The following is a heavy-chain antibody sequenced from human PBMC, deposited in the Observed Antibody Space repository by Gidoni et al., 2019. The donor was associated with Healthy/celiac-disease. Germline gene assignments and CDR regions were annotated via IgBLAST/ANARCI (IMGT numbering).Heavy chain of an antibody. V-gene: IGHV3-23*01. Sequence: EVQLLESGGGLVQPGGSLRLSCAASGFTFSSYALSWVRQAPGKGLEWVSAISGSCCSTYYADSVKGRFTISRDNSKNTLYLQMNSLRAEDTAVYYCAKDSGAVAGDWYFDLWGRGTLVTVSS. J-gene: IGHJ2*01. D-gene: IGHD6-19*01. CDR1: GFTFSSYA. CDR2: ISGSCCST. CDR3: AKDSGAVAGDWYFDL.